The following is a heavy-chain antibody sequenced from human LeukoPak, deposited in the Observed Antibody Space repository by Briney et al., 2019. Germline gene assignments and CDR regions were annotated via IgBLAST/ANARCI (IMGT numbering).Heavy chain of an antibody. V-gene: IGHV3-21*01. CDR2: ISSRRSYI. Sequence: GRSLRPSCAASGFTSSSYSMNWVRQAPGRGLEWVSSISSRRSYIYYADSVKGRSTNSRDYAKNSMYLQMDSLRAEDTAVYYCARDWSSETDPLKYYFDYWGQGTLVTVSS. CDR1: GFTSSSYS. D-gene: IGHD6-25*01. J-gene: IGHJ4*02. CDR3: ARDWSSETDPLKYYFDY.